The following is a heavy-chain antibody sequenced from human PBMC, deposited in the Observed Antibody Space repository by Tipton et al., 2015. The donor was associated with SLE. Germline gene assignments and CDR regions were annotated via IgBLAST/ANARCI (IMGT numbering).Heavy chain of an antibody. J-gene: IGHJ5*02. CDR3: AGGGTGDGRNPFDP. Sequence: TLSLTCAVHDGSLSNYYWSWFRRLPGRGLEWIGEITRRGKTNYNPSLKSRVTISVDTSKNQFSLNLRSVTAADTAVYYCAGGGTGDGRNPFDPWGQGTLVTVSS. D-gene: IGHD4-23*01. V-gene: IGHV4-34*01. CDR2: ITRRGKT. CDR1: DGSLSNYY.